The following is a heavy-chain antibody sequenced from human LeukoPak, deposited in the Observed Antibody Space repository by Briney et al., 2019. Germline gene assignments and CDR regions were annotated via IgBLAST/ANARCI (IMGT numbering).Heavy chain of an antibody. D-gene: IGHD2-15*01. J-gene: IGHJ4*02. CDR3: ARDDAALGFDY. CDR1: GYTFTGYN. CDR2: INPNSGGT. Sequence: APVNVSCKASGYTFTGYNMHWVRQAPGQGLEWMGWINPNSGGTNYAQKFQGRVTMTRDTSISTAYMELSRLRSDDTAVYYCARDDAALGFDYWGQGTLVTVSS. V-gene: IGHV1-2*02.